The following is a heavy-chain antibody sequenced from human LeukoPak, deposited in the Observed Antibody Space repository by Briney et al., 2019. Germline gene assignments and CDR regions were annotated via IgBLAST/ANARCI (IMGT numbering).Heavy chain of an antibody. V-gene: IGHV3-30*02. CDR2: IRYDGSNK. D-gene: IGHD3-3*01. CDR3: AKAQYDFWSGADY. CDR1: GFTFSSYG. J-gene: IGHJ4*02. Sequence: GGSLRLSCAASGFTFSSYGMHWVRQAPGKGLEWVAFIRYDGSNKYYADSVKGRFTISRDNSKNTLYLQMNSLRAEDTAVYYCAKAQYDFWSGADYWGQGTLVTVSP.